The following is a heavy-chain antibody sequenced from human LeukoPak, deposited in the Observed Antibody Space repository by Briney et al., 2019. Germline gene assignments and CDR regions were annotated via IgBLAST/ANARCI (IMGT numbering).Heavy chain of an antibody. CDR1: GYTFTDFY. Sequence: ASLKVSCQPSGYTFTDFYLNWVRQAPGQGLEWMGWINPYSGATINAQRFQGRVTLTWDTSIGTAYMELTRLTSDDTAVYYCATGSITHTRDPWGQGTLVTVSS. CDR3: ATGSITHTRDP. V-gene: IGHV1-2*02. CDR2: INPYSGAT. J-gene: IGHJ5*02. D-gene: IGHD6-6*01.